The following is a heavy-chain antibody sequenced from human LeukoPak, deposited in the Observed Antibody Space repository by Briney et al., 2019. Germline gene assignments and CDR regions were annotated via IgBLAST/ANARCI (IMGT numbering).Heavy chain of an antibody. V-gene: IGHV3-23*01. D-gene: IGHD2-15*01. Sequence: GGSLRLSCAASGFTFSSSAMSWVRQAPGKGLEWVPAISNNGGYTYYADSVQGRFTISRDNSKSTLCRQMNSLRAEDTAVYYCAKQLGYCSDGSCYFPYWGQGTLVTVSS. CDR2: ISNNGGYT. J-gene: IGHJ4*02. CDR1: GFTFSSSA. CDR3: AKQLGYCSDGSCYFPY.